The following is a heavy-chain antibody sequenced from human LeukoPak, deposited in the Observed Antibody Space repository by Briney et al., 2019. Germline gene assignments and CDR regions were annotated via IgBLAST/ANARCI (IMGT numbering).Heavy chain of an antibody. CDR3: ARDRRYASFDN. CDR2: IGGSGGFTT. CDR1: GFTFSNYG. D-gene: IGHD1-1*01. J-gene: IGHJ4*02. Sequence: GGSLRLSCEASGFTFSNYGMNWVRQAPGKGLEWVSGIGGSGGFTTYFADSEKGRFTISRDNSKNTLYLQMNSLRADDTALYYCARDRRYASFDNWGQGTLVTVSS. V-gene: IGHV3-23*01.